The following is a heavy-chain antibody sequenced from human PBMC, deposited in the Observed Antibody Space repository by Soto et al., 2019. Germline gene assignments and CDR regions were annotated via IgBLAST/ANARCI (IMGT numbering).Heavy chain of an antibody. V-gene: IGHV3-7*04. CDR3: ARATGADKEAY. D-gene: IGHD3-10*01. CDR1: GFIFRSYW. Sequence: QPGXSRRLSCSASGFIFRSYWMSWLRQAPGKGLEWVASXYEYGXERYYVESVKGXFTISRDXXKNSLYLKMNSLRDEDKDVYYCARATGADKEAYWGQGTLVTVYS. CDR2: XYEYGXER. J-gene: IGHJ4*02.